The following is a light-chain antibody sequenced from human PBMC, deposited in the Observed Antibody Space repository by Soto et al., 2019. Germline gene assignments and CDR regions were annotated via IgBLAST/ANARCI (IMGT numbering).Light chain of an antibody. V-gene: IGKV1-33*01. CDR1: QDISNY. CDR3: QHRPS. J-gene: IGKJ4*01. Sequence: DIQMTQSPSSLSASVGDRVTITCQASQDISNYLNWYQQKPGKAPKLLIYDASTLETGVPSRFSGSGSGTDFTFTISSLQPEDIATYYCQHRPSFGGGTKVEIK. CDR2: DAS.